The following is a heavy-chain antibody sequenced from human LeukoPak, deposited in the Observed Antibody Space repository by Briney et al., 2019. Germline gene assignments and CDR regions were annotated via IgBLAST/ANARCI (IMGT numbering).Heavy chain of an antibody. CDR3: ARGGTFVSDY. J-gene: IGHJ4*02. CDR1: GFTFSRSW. D-gene: IGHD1-1*01. V-gene: IGHV3-7*01. Sequence: GSLRLSCAASGFTFSRSWMSWVRQAPGKGLEWVANINQDGSEKYYVDSMKGRFTVSRDNARNSLYLQMDSLRAEDTAVYYCARGGTFVSDYWGQGTLVTVSS. CDR2: INQDGSEK.